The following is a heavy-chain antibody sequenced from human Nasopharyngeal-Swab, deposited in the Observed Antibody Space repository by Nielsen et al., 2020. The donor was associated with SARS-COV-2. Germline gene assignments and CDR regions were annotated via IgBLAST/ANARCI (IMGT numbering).Heavy chain of an antibody. CDR2: ISYDGSNK. J-gene: IGHJ6*02. D-gene: IGHD3-9*01. Sequence: WIRQPPGKGLEWVAVISYDGSNKYYADSVKGRFTISRDNSKNTLYLQMNSLRAEDTAVYYCAKDSLMYYDILTGYYPQPDYYYGMDVWGQGTTVTVSS. V-gene: IGHV3-30*18. CDR3: AKDSLMYYDILTGYYPQPDYYYGMDV.